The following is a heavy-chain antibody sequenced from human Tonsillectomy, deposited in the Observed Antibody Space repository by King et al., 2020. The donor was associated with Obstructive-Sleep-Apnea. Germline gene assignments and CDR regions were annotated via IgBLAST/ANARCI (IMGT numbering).Heavy chain of an antibody. Sequence: VQLVESGGGLVKPGGSLRLSCAASGFNFSSYSLNWVRQAPGKGLEWVSSISSSTTYIYYADSLKGRFTISRDNAKNSLYLQMNSLRAEDTAVYYCTRGGGTTSWYYWGQGTRVTVSS. CDR2: ISSSTTYI. D-gene: IGHD2-2*01. V-gene: IGHV3-21*01. CDR1: GFNFSSYS. CDR3: TRGGGTTSWYY. J-gene: IGHJ4*02.